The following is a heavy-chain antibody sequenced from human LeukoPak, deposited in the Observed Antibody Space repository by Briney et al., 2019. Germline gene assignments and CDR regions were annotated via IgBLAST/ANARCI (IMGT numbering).Heavy chain of an antibody. J-gene: IGHJ4*02. D-gene: IGHD3-9*01. Sequence: GGSLRLSCAAAGFPFSDRYMSWIRQAPGKGMEWVAYISPNSDNIHYADSVKGRFTISRDNAKNSLFLQLTSLGAEDTAVYYCVTETGWLFDFWGQGTLVTVSS. CDR2: ISPNSDNI. V-gene: IGHV3-11*04. CDR3: VTETGWLFDF. CDR1: GFPFSDRY.